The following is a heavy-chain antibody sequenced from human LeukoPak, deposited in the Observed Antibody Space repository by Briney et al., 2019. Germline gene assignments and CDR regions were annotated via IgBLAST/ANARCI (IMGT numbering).Heavy chain of an antibody. CDR3: ARVGYSSSWKLNNWFDP. CDR1: GFTFSSYA. D-gene: IGHD6-13*01. CDR2: ISYDGSNK. J-gene: IGHJ5*02. Sequence: GGSLRLSCAASGFTFSSYAMHWVRQAPGKGLEWVAVISYDGSNKYYADSVKGRFTISRDNSKNTLYLQMNSLRAEDTAVYYCARVGYSSSWKLNNWFDPWGQGTLVTVSS. V-gene: IGHV3-30*04.